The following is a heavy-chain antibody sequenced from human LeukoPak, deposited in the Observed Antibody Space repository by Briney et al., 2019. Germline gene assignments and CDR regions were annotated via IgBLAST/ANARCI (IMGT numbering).Heavy chain of an antibody. Sequence: ASVKVSCKASGGTFSSYAISWERQAPGQGLEWMGGIIPIFGTANYAQKFQGRVTITADESTSTAYMELSSLRSEDTAVYYCARGDLLWFGEFLSDYSGQGTLVTVSS. CDR2: IIPIFGTA. CDR1: GGTFSSYA. D-gene: IGHD3-10*01. V-gene: IGHV1-69*13. J-gene: IGHJ4*02. CDR3: ARGDLLWFGEFLSDY.